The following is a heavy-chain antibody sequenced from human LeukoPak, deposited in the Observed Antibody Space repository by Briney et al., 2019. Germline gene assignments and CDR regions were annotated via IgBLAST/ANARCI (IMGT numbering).Heavy chain of an antibody. J-gene: IGHJ4*02. CDR3: VRSFYGDHPY. CDR2: VGTSGHT. Sequence: GGSLRLSCAASGFTLSTYDMHWVRQGPGEGLEWVAAVGTSGHTFYPDSVKGQFTISRGNARNSVYLQMNSLRAGDTAVYYCVRSFYGDHPYWGQGTLVTVSS. V-gene: IGHV3-13*01. CDR1: GFTLSTYD. D-gene: IGHD4-17*01.